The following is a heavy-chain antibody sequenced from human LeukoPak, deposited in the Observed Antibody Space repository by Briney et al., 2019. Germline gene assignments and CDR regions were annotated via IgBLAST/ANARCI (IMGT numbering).Heavy chain of an antibody. CDR1: GFTFTSHG. D-gene: IGHD3-10*01. Sequence: GGSLRLSCAASGFTFTSHGMHWVRQAPGKGLEWVAVVSYDGSNKNYADSVKGRFTISRDDSKNTLYLQMNSLRAEDTAVYYCTLPWGSGSYYDYWGQGTLVTVSS. CDR2: VSYDGSNK. J-gene: IGHJ4*02. CDR3: TLPWGSGSYYDY. V-gene: IGHV3-30*03.